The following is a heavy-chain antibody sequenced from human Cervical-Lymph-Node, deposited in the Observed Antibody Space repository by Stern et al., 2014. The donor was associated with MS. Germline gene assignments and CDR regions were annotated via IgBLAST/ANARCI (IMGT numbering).Heavy chain of an antibody. Sequence: VQLVESGGGVVQPGRSLRLSCAASGFSFSRYAMHWVRQAPGKGLEWVALIWYDGSNPYYADSVTGRFTFSRDNFKNTLYLQMNSLRAEDTAVYYCASAYSSSHYYFDYWGQGTLVTVSS. CDR2: IWYDGSNP. CDR1: GFSFSRYA. D-gene: IGHD6-13*01. V-gene: IGHV3-33*01. CDR3: ASAYSSSHYYFDY. J-gene: IGHJ4*02.